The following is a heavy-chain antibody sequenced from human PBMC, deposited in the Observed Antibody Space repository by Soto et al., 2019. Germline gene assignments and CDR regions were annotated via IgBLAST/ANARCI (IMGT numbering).Heavy chain of an antibody. CDR3: TTDLRGY. J-gene: IGHJ4*02. Sequence: EVQLVESGGGLVKPGGSLRLSCAASGFTFSNAWMSWVRQAPGKGLEWVGRSKSKTDGGTTDYAAPVKGRFTISRDDSKNTLYLQMNSLKTEDTAVYYCTTDLRGYWGQGTLVTVSS. CDR2: SKSKTDGGTT. V-gene: IGHV3-15*01. CDR1: GFTFSNAW.